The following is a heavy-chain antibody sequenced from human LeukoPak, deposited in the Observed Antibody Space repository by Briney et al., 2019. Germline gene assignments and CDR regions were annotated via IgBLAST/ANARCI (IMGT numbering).Heavy chain of an antibody. Sequence: PGGSLRLSCAASGFTFSSYAMHWVRQAPGKGLEWVAVISYDGSNKYYADSVKGRFTISRDNSKNTLYLQMNSLRAEDTAVYYCAREYYDSSGYRVEAFDIWGQGTMVTVSS. V-gene: IGHV3-30*04. CDR1: GFTFSSYA. J-gene: IGHJ3*02. CDR3: AREYYDSSGYRVEAFDI. CDR2: ISYDGSNK. D-gene: IGHD3-22*01.